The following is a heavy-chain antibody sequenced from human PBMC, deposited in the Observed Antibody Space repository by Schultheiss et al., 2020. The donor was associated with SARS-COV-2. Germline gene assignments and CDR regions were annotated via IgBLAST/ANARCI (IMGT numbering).Heavy chain of an antibody. CDR2: IYYSGST. CDR3: ARRRKDYYGSGSYYNVPPPLLGMDV. Sequence: SETLSLTCTVSGDSVSSGVYYWSWIRQPPGKGLEWIGYIYYSGSTNYNPSLKSRVTMSVDTSKNQISLKLSSVTAADTAVYYCARRRKDYYGSGSYYNVPPPLLGMDVWGQGTTVTVSS. J-gene: IGHJ6*02. V-gene: IGHV4-61*08. D-gene: IGHD3-10*01. CDR1: GDSVSSGVYY.